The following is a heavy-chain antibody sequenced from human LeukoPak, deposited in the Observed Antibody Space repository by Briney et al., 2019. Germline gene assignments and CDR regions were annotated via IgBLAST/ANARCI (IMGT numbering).Heavy chain of an antibody. CDR2: ISSSSSYI. CDR1: GFTFSSYS. Sequence: GGSLRLSCAASGFTFSSYSMNWVRQAPGKGLEWVSSISSSSSYIYYADSVKGRFTISRDNSKNTLYLQMNSLRAEDTAVYYCAKEGFIVVVPAATVHFDYWGQGTLVTVSS. CDR3: AKEGFIVVVPAATVHFDY. V-gene: IGHV3-21*01. D-gene: IGHD2-2*01. J-gene: IGHJ4*02.